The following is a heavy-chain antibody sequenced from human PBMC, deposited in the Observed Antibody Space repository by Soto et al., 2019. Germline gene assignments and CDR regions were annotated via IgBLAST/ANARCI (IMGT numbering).Heavy chain of an antibody. CDR3: ARADHAYYFDY. CDR1: GYSISSGYY. V-gene: IGHV4-38-2*01. J-gene: IGHJ4*02. CDR2: IYHSGST. Sequence: SETLSLTCAVSGYSISSGYYWGCIRQPPGEGLEWVATIYHSGSTYYNPSLKNRVTISVDTSKNQFSLKLSSVTAADTAVYYCARADHAYYFDYWGQGALVTVSS.